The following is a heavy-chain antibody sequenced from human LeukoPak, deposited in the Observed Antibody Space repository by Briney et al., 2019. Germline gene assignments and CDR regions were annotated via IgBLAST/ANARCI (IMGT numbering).Heavy chain of an antibody. V-gene: IGHV4-38-2*02. CDR3: ARDQAPRMITFGGPRRCFDP. Sequence: SETLSPTCSVSGYSIRSGYFWGWIRQPPGKGLEWIGSIYHSGTTYYNPSLKSRATISVDTSKNQFSLKLSSVTAADTAVYYCARDQAPRMITFGGPRRCFDPWGQGTLVTVSS. CDR2: IYHSGTT. CDR1: GYSIRSGYF. D-gene: IGHD3-16*01. J-gene: IGHJ5*02.